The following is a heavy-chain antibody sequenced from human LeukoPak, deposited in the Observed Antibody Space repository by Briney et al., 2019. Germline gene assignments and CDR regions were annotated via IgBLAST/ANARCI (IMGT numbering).Heavy chain of an antibody. J-gene: IGHJ4*02. CDR3: ARERVSGSYHYFDY. CDR2: IYYSGST. CDR1: GGSISRYY. D-gene: IGHD1-26*01. V-gene: IGHV4-59*01. Sequence: SETLSLTCTGSGGSISRYYWSWIRQPPGKGLEGIGYIYYSGSTNYNPSLKSGVTISVDTSKNQFSLKLSSVTAADTAVYYCARERVSGSYHYFDYWGQGTLVTVSS.